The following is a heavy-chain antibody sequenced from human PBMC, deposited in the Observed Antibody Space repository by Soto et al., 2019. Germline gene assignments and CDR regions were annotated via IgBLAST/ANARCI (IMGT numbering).Heavy chain of an antibody. D-gene: IGHD2-2*01. J-gene: IGHJ4*02. CDR3: AREGATAAKMFDY. CDR1: GYTFSNYY. CDR2: INPNGDTT. Sequence: ASVKVSCKASGYTFSNYYMHWVRQAPGQGLEWMGGINPNGDTTYYAQKFLGRLTVTRDTSTSTVYMELSSLRSDDTAVYYWAREGATAAKMFDYGGQGTLVTVSS. V-gene: IGHV1-46*01.